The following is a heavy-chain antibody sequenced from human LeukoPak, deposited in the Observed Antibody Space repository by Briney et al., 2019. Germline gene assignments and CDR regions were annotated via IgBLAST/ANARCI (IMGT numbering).Heavy chain of an antibody. CDR1: GGSFSGYY. Sequence: SETLSLTCAVYGGSFSGYYWSWIRQPPGKGLEWIGEINHSGSTNYNPSLKSRVTISVDTSKNQFSLKLSSVTAADTAVYYCARACGYSGYGIDYWGQGTLVTVSS. CDR2: INHSGST. D-gene: IGHD5-12*01. V-gene: IGHV4-34*01. CDR3: ARACGYSGYGIDY. J-gene: IGHJ4*02.